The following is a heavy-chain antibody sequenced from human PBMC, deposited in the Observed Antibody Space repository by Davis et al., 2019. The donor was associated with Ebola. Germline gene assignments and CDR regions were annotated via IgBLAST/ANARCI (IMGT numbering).Heavy chain of an antibody. D-gene: IGHD2-15*01. Sequence: ASVKVSCKASAYTFTGYYMHWVRQATGQGLEWMGWMNPNSGNTGYAQKFQGRVTMTRNTSISTAYMELSSLRSEDTAVYYCARWLLLSGGYYYYGMDVWGQGTTVTVSS. CDR3: ARWLLLSGGYYYYGMDV. CDR2: MNPNSGNT. J-gene: IGHJ6*02. CDR1: AYTFTGYY. V-gene: IGHV1-8*02.